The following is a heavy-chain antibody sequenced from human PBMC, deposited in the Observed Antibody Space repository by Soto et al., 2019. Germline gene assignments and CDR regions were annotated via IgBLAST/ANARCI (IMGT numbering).Heavy chain of an antibody. V-gene: IGHV3-15*01. J-gene: IGHJ4*02. CDR3: TTFSFLIYFDY. D-gene: IGHD2-8*01. CDR2: IKSKTDGRTT. Sequence: GGSLRLACAASGFTLSNAWMSWVRQAPGKGREWVGRIKSKTDGRTTDYAAPVKGRFTISRDDSKNTLYLQMNSLKTEDTVVYYCTTFSFLIYFDYWGQGTLVTVSS. CDR1: GFTLSNAW.